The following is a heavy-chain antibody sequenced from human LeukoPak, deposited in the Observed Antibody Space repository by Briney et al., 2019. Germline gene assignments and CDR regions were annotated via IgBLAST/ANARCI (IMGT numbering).Heavy chain of an antibody. CDR3: APRSGDRDAFDI. CDR1: GFTFSSYW. V-gene: IGHV3-74*01. J-gene: IGHJ3*02. D-gene: IGHD7-27*01. Sequence: GGSLRLSCAASGFTFSSYWMHWVRQAPGKGLVWVSRINSDGSSTSYADSVKGRFTISRDNAKNTLYLQMNSLRAEDTAVYYCAPRSGDRDAFDIWGQGTMVTVSS. CDR2: INSDGSST.